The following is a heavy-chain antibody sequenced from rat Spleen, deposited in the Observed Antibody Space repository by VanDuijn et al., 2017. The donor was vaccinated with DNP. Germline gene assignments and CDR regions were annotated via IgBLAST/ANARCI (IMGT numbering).Heavy chain of an antibody. V-gene: IGHV5-58*01. J-gene: IGHJ2*01. D-gene: IGHD1-2*01. Sequence: EVQLVESGGDLVQPGRSLKLSCVVSGFTVNNFWMAWIRQVPGKGLEWVTSINADGGSTYYPDSVKGRFTISRDNAENTVYLQMNSLRSEDTATYFCASWSPIAPISTSNYWGQGVMVTVSS. CDR3: ASWSPIAPISTSNY. CDR2: INADGGST. CDR1: GFTVNNFW.